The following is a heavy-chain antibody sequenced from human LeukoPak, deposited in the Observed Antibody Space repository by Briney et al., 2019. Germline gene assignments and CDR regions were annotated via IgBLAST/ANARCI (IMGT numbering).Heavy chain of an antibody. J-gene: IGHJ3*02. CDR3: ASAGDSGSYRFDAFDI. Sequence: SETLSLTCAVYGGSFSGYYWSWIRQPPGKGLEWIGEINHSGSTNYNPSLKSRVTISVDTSKNQFSLKLSSVTAADTAVYYCASAGDSGSYRFDAFDIWGQGTMVTVSS. CDR1: GGSFSGYY. D-gene: IGHD1-26*01. CDR2: INHSGST. V-gene: IGHV4-34*01.